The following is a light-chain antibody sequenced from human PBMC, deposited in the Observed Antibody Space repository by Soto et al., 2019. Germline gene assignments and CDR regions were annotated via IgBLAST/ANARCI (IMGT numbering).Light chain of an antibody. CDR3: LQHHIYPLT. V-gene: IGKV1-17*01. Sequence: DIQMTQSPSSLSASVGDRVTITCRASQGITNDLGWFQQKPGKAPKRLIDGAFILQSGVPSRFSRSGSGTEFTLTISSLQPEDFATYSCLQHHIYPLTFGGGTTLEI. CDR2: GAF. J-gene: IGKJ4*01. CDR1: QGITND.